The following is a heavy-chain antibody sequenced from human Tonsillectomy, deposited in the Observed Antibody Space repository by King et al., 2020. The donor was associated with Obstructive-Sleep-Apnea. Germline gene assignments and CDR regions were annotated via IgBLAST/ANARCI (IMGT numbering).Heavy chain of an antibody. J-gene: IGHJ6*02. V-gene: IGHV1-2*02. CDR1: GYTFTDYY. CDR3: AREDSGRYYEKGMDV. CDR2: INPNSGGT. D-gene: IGHD1-26*01. Sequence: HVQLVESGAEVKKPGAPVKVSCKASGYTFTDYYVHWVRQAPGQGLEWMGWINPNSGGTHYAQKFQGRVTMTRDTSISTAYMELSRLTSDDTAVYYCAREDSGRYYEKGMDVWGQGTTVTVSS.